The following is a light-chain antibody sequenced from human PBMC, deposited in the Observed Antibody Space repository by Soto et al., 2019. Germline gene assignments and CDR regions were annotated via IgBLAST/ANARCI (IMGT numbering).Light chain of an antibody. CDR3: QQYYSTPRT. J-gene: IGKJ1*01. CDR2: WAS. V-gene: IGKV4-1*01. Sequence: DIVMNQSPDSLAVYLGERATINCKSSQSVLYSSNNKNYLAWYQQKPGQPPKLLIYWASTRESGVPDRFSGSGSGTDFTLSISSLQAEDVAVYYCQQYYSTPRTFGQGTKVDIK. CDR1: QSVLYSSNNKNY.